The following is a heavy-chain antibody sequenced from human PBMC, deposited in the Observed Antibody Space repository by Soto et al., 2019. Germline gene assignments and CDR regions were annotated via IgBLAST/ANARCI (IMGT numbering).Heavy chain of an antibody. Sequence: GGSLRLSCAASGFIFSNAWINWVRQVPGKGLEWVGRIKSKTDGGTTDYAAPVKGRFTISRDDSKNTLYLQMNSLKTEDTAVYYCTTSSGSYYDYYYYYGMDVWGQGTTVTVSS. CDR2: IKSKTDGGTT. D-gene: IGHD1-26*01. J-gene: IGHJ6*02. CDR1: GFIFSNAW. CDR3: TTSSGSYYDYYYYYGMDV. V-gene: IGHV3-15*07.